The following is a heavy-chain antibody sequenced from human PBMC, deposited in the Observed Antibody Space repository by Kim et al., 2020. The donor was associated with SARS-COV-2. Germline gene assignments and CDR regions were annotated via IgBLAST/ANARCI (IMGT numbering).Heavy chain of an antibody. V-gene: IGHV3-33*06. J-gene: IGHJ4*02. CDR3: AKEGGMVRDWYYFDY. Sequence: DSVKGRFTISRDNSKNTLYLQMNSLRAEDTAVYYCAKEGGMVRDWYYFDYWGQGTLVTVSS. D-gene: IGHD3-10*01.